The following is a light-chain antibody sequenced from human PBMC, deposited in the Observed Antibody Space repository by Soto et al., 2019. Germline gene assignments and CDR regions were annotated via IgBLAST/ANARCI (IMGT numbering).Light chain of an antibody. CDR2: GAS. CDR1: QRMTNNF. J-gene: IGKJ2*01. CDR3: QQYGRSPFN. Sequence: EIVLTQSPDTLSLSPGERVTLSCRASQRMTNNFLAWFQQKPGLAPRLLIHGASTRASGVPDRFTGGGSGTDFVLTISRVEPEDFAVYYCQQYGRSPFNFGQGTKLQIK. V-gene: IGKV3-20*01.